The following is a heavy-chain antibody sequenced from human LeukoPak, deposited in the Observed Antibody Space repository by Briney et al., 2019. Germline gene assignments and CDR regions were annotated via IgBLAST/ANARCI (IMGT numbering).Heavy chain of an antibody. J-gene: IGHJ4*02. CDR1: GFAFSSYS. D-gene: IGHD3-3*01. CDR3: TRTIYYFDY. V-gene: IGHV3-48*04. Sequence: GSLRLSCAASGFAFSSYSMNWVRQAPGKGLEWVSYISSSSSTIYYADSVKGRFTISRDNAKNSLYLQMNSLRAEDTAVYYCTRTIYYFDYWGQGTPVTVSS. CDR2: ISSSSSTI.